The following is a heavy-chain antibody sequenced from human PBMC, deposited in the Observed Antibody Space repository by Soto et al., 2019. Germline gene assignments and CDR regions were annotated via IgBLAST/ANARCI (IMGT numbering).Heavy chain of an antibody. J-gene: IGHJ6*02. CDR2: ISYDGINK. CDR1: GFTFSSYG. D-gene: IGHD6-19*01. CDR3: ARDRGSGWYRAQGHYYYGMDV. V-gene: IGHV3-30-3*01. Sequence: HGGSLRLSCTASGFTFSSYGMHWVRQAPGKGLEWVAIISYDGINKYYADSVKGRFTISRYNSMNTLYVQGNSLRVEDTAMYYCARDRGSGWYRAQGHYYYGMDVWGQGTTVTVSS.